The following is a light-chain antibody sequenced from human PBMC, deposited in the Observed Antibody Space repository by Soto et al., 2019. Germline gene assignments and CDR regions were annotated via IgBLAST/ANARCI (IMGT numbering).Light chain of an antibody. CDR1: QTIDNT. CDR2: AAS. Sequence: EIAETPSTATLSASERERATLSCRASQTIDNTLAWYQRKPGQPPRLLIYAASTRATGVPARFSGSGSETEFTLTISSLQSEDFAVYHCQQYNNWPPRTFGGGTKVDIK. CDR3: QQYNNWPPRT. J-gene: IGKJ4*01. V-gene: IGKV3-15*01.